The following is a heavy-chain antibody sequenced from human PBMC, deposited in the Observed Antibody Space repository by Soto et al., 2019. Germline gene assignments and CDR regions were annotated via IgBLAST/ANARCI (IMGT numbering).Heavy chain of an antibody. CDR2: IYYSGST. CDR1: GGSISSGGYY. V-gene: IGHV4-31*03. J-gene: IGHJ5*02. Sequence: SETLSLTCTVSGGSISSGGYYWSWIRQHPGKGLEWIGYIYYSGSTYYNPSLKSRVTISVDTSKNQFSLKLSSVTAADTAVYYCASFQRDYDRNREHNWFDPWGQGTLVTVSS. D-gene: IGHD4-17*01. CDR3: ASFQRDYDRNREHNWFDP.